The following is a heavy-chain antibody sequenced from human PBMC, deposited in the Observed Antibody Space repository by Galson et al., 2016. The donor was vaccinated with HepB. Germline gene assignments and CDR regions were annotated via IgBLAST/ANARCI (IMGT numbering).Heavy chain of an antibody. CDR2: ISATGSGT. J-gene: IGHJ4*02. Sequence: SLRLSCAASGFTFANYAMSWVRQGPGQGLEWVSSISATGSGTYYADSVRGRFTISRDNSKNTLYLQLNSLRAEDTAIYYCAKAPEVYSSGWDYFENWGRGTLVTVSS. CDR1: GFTFANYA. V-gene: IGHV3-23*01. D-gene: IGHD6-19*01. CDR3: AKAPEVYSSGWDYFEN.